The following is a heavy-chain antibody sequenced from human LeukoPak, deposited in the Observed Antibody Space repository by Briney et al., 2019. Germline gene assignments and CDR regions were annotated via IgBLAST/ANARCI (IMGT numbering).Heavy chain of an antibody. V-gene: IGHV3-23*01. Sequence: GGSLRLSCVGSGFTLRNYAMTWVRQAPGKGLEWVSVITSSDAAAYYADSVKGRFTISRDNSKNTLYLQMNSLRGEDTAVYYCAKYCSGGHCYSGMDVWGRGTTVTVSS. CDR1: GFTLRNYA. J-gene: IGHJ6*02. CDR3: AKYCSGGHCYSGMDV. CDR2: ITSSDAAA. D-gene: IGHD2-15*01.